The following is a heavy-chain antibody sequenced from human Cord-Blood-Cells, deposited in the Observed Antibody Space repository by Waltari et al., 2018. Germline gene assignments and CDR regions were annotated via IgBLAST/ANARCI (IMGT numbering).Heavy chain of an antibody. D-gene: IGHD3-9*01. CDR2: ISSRGSTI. CDR1: GFPFSSYE. Sequence: EVQLVESGGGLVQPGGSLRLSCAASGFPFSSYEMYVDRQALGKGLEWVSYISSRGSTIYYADSVKGRFTISRDNAKNSLYLQMNSLRAEDTAVYYWAREARNFDWLYGAFDIWGQGTMVTVSS. J-gene: IGHJ3*02. V-gene: IGHV3-48*03. CDR3: AREARNFDWLYGAFDI.